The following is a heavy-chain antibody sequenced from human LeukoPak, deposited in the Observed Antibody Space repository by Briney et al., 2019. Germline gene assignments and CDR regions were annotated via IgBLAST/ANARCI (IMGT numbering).Heavy chain of an antibody. J-gene: IGHJ3*02. CDR3: ARQEYSTPGENAFDI. V-gene: IGHV4-39*01. CDR2: IYYTGST. D-gene: IGHD6-6*01. Sequence: SETLSLTCTVSGGSISTGSYYWGWIRQPPGKGLEWIGSIYYTGSTYYNPSLKSRVTISVDTSKNQFSLKLSSVTAADTAVYYCARQEYSTPGENAFDIWGQGTMVTVSS. CDR1: GGSISTGSYY.